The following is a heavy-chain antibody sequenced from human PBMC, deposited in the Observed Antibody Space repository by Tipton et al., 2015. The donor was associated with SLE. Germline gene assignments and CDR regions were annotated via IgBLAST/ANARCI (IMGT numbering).Heavy chain of an antibody. D-gene: IGHD4-23*01. CDR2: IIPIFGTA. V-gene: IGHV1-69*06. CDR1: GGTFSSYA. J-gene: IGHJ5*02. Sequence: QLVQSGAEVKKPGSSVKVSCKASGGTFSSYAISWVRQAPGQGLEWMGGIIPIFGTANYAQKFQGRVTMTTDTSTSTAYMELRSLRSDDTAVYYCARDRRGNSHWFDPWGQGTLVTVSS. CDR3: ARDRRGNSHWFDP.